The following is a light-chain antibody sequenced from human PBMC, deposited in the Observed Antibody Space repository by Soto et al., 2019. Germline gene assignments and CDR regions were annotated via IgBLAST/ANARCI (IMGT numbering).Light chain of an antibody. V-gene: IGLV2-14*01. CDR1: SSDVGGYNY. Sequence: QSALTQPASVSGSPGQSITVSCTGTSSDVGGYNYVSWYQQHPGKAPKVMIYDVSKRPSGVSNRFSGSKSCNSASLTISGLQDEDAADYYCNSYTSRNTLPYVLGTGTQLTVL. CDR2: DVS. CDR3: NSYTSRNTLPYV. J-gene: IGLJ1*01.